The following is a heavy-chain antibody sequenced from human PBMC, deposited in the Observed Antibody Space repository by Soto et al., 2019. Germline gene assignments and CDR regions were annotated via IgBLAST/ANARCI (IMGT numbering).Heavy chain of an antibody. D-gene: IGHD5-18*01. CDR2: ISSSSSYI. CDR3: ARSGIPHYYFDY. CDR1: GFTFSSYS. V-gene: IGHV3-21*01. J-gene: IGHJ4*02. Sequence: GSLRLSCAASGFTFSSYSMNWVRQAPGKGLEWVSSISSSSSYIYYADSVKGRFTISRDNAKNSLYLQMNSLRAEDTAVYYCARSGIPHYYFDYWGQGTLVTVSS.